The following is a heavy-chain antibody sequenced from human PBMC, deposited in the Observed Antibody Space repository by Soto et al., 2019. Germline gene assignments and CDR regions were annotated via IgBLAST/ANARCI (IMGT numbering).Heavy chain of an antibody. J-gene: IGHJ4*02. CDR3: ARNQAKGIQLWLFDY. CDR2: IYYSGST. D-gene: IGHD5-18*01. CDR1: GGSISSYY. Sequence: SETLSLTCTVSGGSISSYYWSWIRQPPGKGREWIGYIYYSGSTNYNPSLKSRVTISVDTSKNQFSLKLSSVTAADTAVYYCARNQAKGIQLWLFDYWGQGTLVTAPQ. V-gene: IGHV4-59*01.